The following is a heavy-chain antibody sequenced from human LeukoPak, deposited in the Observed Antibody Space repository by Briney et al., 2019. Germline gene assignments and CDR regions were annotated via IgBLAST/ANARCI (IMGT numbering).Heavy chain of an antibody. CDR3: ARDPNQLPTNAAFDI. Sequence: PSETLSLTCTVSGGSISSSSYYWGWIRQPPGKGLEWIGSIYYSGSTYYDPSLKSRVTISVDTSKNQFSLKLSSVTAADTAVYYCARDPNQLPTNAAFDIWGQGTMVTVSS. J-gene: IGHJ3*02. D-gene: IGHD2-2*01. CDR1: GGSISSSSYY. V-gene: IGHV4-39*07. CDR2: IYYSGST.